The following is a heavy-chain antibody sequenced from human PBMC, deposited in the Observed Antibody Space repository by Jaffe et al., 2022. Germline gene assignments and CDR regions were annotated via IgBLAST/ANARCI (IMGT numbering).Heavy chain of an antibody. CDR2: IYHSGST. CDR3: ARIGGGLLWFGETASFVNWFDP. V-gene: IGHV4-4*02. Sequence: QVQLQESGPGLVKPSGTLSLTCAVSGGSISSSNWWSWIRQPPGKGLEWIGEIYHSGSTNYNPSLKSRVTISVDKSKNQFSLKLSSVTAADTAVYYCARIGGGLLWFGETASFVNWFDPWGQGTLVTVSS. D-gene: IGHD3-10*01. J-gene: IGHJ5*02. CDR1: GGSISSSNW.